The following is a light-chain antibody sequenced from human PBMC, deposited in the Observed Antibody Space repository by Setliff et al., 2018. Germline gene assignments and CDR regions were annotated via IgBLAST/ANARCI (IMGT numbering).Light chain of an antibody. CDR2: DVT. V-gene: IGLV2-11*01. J-gene: IGLJ1*01. CDR1: TSDVGTYDF. Sequence: QAALAQHRSVSGFPGQSFTLSCTGTTSDVGTYDFVSWYQEHPGKAPKLIIYDVTKRPSGVPDRSSGSKSGDTASLTISGLQAEDEADYYCCSYAPTYMSVFGTGTKVT. CDR3: CSYAPTYMSV.